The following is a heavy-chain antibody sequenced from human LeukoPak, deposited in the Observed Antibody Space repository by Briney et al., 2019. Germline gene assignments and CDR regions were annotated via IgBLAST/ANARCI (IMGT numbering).Heavy chain of an antibody. CDR3: ARVMIVVVNDY. Sequence: GGSLRLSCAASGFTFSSYGMQWVSQAPGKGRVGGVFIRYDGSNKYYADAVKGRFTISRDNSKNTLYLQMNSLRAEDTAVYYCARVMIVVVNDYWGQGTLVTVSS. V-gene: IGHV3-30*02. CDR1: GFTFSSYG. J-gene: IGHJ4*02. D-gene: IGHD3-22*01. CDR2: IRYDGSNK.